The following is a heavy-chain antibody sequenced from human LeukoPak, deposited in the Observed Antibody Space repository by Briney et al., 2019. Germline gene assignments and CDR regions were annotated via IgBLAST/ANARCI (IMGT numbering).Heavy chain of an antibody. Sequence: GGSLRLSCAASGFTFSNAWMNWVRQAPGKGLEWVGRIKSKTDGGTIDYAAPVKGRFTISRDDSKNTLYLQMNSLKTEDTAVHYCTTFDWLLYALAWGQGTLVTVSS. CDR3: TTFDWLLYALA. J-gene: IGHJ5*02. CDR2: IKSKTDGGTI. D-gene: IGHD3-9*01. V-gene: IGHV3-15*07. CDR1: GFTFSNAW.